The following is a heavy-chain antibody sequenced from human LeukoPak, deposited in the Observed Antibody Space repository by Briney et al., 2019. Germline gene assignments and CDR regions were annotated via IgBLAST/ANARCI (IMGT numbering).Heavy chain of an antibody. D-gene: IGHD4/OR15-4a*01. V-gene: IGHV3-66*01. CDR2: IYSGGST. CDR3: ARANDWFDP. Sequence: PGGSLRLSCAASGFTFSTYAMSWVRQAPGKGLEWVSVIYSGGSTYYADSVKGRFTISRDNSKNTLYLQMNSLRVEDTAVYYCARANDWFDPWGQGTLVTVSS. CDR1: GFTFSTYA. J-gene: IGHJ5*02.